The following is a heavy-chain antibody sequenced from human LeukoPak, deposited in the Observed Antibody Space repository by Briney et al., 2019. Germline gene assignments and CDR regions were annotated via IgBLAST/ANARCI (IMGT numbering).Heavy chain of an antibody. CDR3: ARDRDSSGWHVADY. D-gene: IGHD6-19*01. J-gene: IGHJ4*02. CDR2: ISPNNGNT. CDR1: GYTLRSYD. V-gene: IGHV1-18*01. Sequence: ASVKVSCKASGYTLRSYDITWVRQAPGQGLEWMGWISPNNGNTKYAQKFQGRVTMTTDTPTSTAYMEMRSVRSDDTAVYYCARDRDSSGWHVADYWGQGTLVTVSS.